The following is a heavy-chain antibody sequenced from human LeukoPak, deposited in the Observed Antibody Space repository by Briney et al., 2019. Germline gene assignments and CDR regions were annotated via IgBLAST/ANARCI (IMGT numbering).Heavy chain of an antibody. D-gene: IGHD6-13*01. Sequence: GGSLRLSCAASGFTFSDYYMTWIRQAPGKGLEWVSYISTGGSPIYYADSVKGRFTISRDNAKNSLYLQMKSLRAEDTAVYYCARDPSDSSSWTHFDYWGQGTLVTVSS. CDR3: ARDPSDSSSWTHFDY. V-gene: IGHV3-11*04. CDR2: ISTGGSPI. CDR1: GFTFSDYY. J-gene: IGHJ4*02.